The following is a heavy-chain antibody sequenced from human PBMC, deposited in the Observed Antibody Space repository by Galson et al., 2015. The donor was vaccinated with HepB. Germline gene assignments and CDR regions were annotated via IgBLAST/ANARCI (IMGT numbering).Heavy chain of an antibody. CDR1: GFTFSDYY. CDR2: ISSSSSYT. D-gene: IGHD3-22*01. CDR3: ARMEYYYDSRRSYYFDY. V-gene: IGHV3-11*06. Sequence: SLRLSCAASGFTFSDYYMSWIRQAPGKGLEWVSYISSSSSYTNYADSVKGRFTISRDNAKNSLYLQMNSLRAEDTAVYYCARMEYYYDSRRSYYFDYWGQGTLVTVSS. J-gene: IGHJ4*02.